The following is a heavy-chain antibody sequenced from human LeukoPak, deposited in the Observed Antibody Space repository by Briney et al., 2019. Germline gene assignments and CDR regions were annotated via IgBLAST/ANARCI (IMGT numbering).Heavy chain of an antibody. J-gene: IGHJ4*02. V-gene: IGHV3-21*01. CDR2: ISSSSSYI. CDR1: GFTFSSYS. Sequence: GGSLRLSCAASGFTFSSYSMNWVRQAPGKGLEWVSSISSSSSYIYYADSVKGRFTISRDNAKNSLYLQMNSLRAEDTAVYYCASIPLIYSGGYWGQGTLATVSS. CDR3: ASIPLIYSGGY. D-gene: IGHD2-2*02.